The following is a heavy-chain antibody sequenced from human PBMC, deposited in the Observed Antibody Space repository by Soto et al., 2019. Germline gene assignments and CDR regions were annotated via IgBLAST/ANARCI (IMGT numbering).Heavy chain of an antibody. V-gene: IGHV3-66*02. J-gene: IGHJ4*02. CDR1: GLTVSRTQ. Sequence: GGSLRLSCAVSGLTVSRTQMSWVRQAPGKGLQWVSVIYSGGSTYYADSLKGRFTISRDNAKNTLYLQMDSLRVEDTAVYYCARGGPSYYYDSSGHRAKLDYWGQGALVTVSS. CDR3: ARGGPSYYYDSSGHRAKLDY. CDR2: IYSGGST. D-gene: IGHD3-22*01.